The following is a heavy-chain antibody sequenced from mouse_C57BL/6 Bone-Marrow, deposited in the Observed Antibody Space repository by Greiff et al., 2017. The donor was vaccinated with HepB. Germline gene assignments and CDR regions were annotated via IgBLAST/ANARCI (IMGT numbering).Heavy chain of an antibody. D-gene: IGHD2-4*01. CDR3: ARGDYGGNPYAMDY. CDR1: GYTFTSYW. CDR2: IDPSDSYT. V-gene: IGHV1-69*01. J-gene: IGHJ4*01. Sequence: VQLQQPGAELVMPGASVKLSCKASGYTFTSYWMHWVKQRPGQGLEWIGEIDPSDSYTNYNQKFKGKSTLTVDKSSSTAYMQLSSLTSEDSAVYYCARGDYGGNPYAMDYWGRGTSVTVSS.